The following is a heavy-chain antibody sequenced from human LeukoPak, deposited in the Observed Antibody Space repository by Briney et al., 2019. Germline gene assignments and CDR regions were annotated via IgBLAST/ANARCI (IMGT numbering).Heavy chain of an antibody. CDR1: GYTFPSYD. D-gene: IGHD2-2*01. CDR3: ARGIDQGFDY. CDR2: MSPNSGEL. V-gene: IGHV1-8*01. J-gene: IGHJ4*02. Sequence: GASVQGSCKASGYTFPSYDINWVRQAPGEGLEWMGWMSPNSGELAYAKKFQGRDTMTRDTSITTANMELGSLGSEDSAIYYCARGIDQGFDYWGQGTPVTVTS.